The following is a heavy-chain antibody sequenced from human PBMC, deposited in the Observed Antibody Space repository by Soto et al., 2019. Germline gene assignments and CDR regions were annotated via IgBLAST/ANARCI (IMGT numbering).Heavy chain of an antibody. J-gene: IGHJ3*02. CDR1: GFTFSSYS. CDR3: ARGRQDIVVVPAVSAFDI. CDR2: ISSSSSTI. Sequence: GGSLRLSCAASGFTFSSYSMNWVRQAPGKGLDWVSYISSSSSTIYYADSVKGRFTISRDNAKNSLYLQMNSLRAEDTAVYYCARGRQDIVVVPAVSAFDIWGQGTMVTVSS. V-gene: IGHV3-48*01. D-gene: IGHD2-2*01.